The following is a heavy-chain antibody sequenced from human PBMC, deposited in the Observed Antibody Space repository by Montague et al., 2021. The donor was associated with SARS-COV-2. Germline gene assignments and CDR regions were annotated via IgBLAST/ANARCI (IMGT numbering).Heavy chain of an antibody. Sequence: SETLSLTCTVSGGSISSSSYYWGWIRQPPGKGLEWIGSIYYSGTTYYNPSLKSRVTISVDTSKNQFSLKLSSVTAADTAVYYCASGRDGYYHRSALFDYWGQGTLVTVSS. CDR3: ASGRDGYYHRSALFDY. D-gene: IGHD3-22*01. V-gene: IGHV4-39*01. CDR2: IYYSGTT. CDR1: GGSISSSSYY. J-gene: IGHJ4*02.